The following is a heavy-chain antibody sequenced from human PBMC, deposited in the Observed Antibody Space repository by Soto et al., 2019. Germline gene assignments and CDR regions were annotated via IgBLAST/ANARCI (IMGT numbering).Heavy chain of an antibody. CDR3: ARDPLIGTTDYGLDV. CDR1: GFTFSTYW. D-gene: IGHD1-7*01. J-gene: IGHJ6*02. Sequence: EVQLVESGGGLVQPGGSLRLSCAASGFTFSTYWMHWVRQPPGKGLVWVSRINNDGSNTVYADSVKGRFTISRDNAQSTLYLQMNSLRAEDTAVYYCARDPLIGTTDYGLDVWGQGTTVSVSS. CDR2: INNDGSNT. V-gene: IGHV3-74*01.